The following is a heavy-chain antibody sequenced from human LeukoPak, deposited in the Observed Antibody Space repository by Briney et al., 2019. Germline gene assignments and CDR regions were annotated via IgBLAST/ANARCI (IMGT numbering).Heavy chain of an antibody. CDR2: IYYSGST. J-gene: IGHJ3*02. Sequence: PSETLSLTCTVSGGSISTYYWSWIRQPPRKGLEWMGYIYYSGSTSYSPSLKSRVTISVDTSKNQFSLKLSSVTAADTAVYYCARGYVGAFDIWGQGTMVTVSS. CDR3: ARGYVGAFDI. CDR1: GGSISTYY. D-gene: IGHD3-16*01. V-gene: IGHV4-59*01.